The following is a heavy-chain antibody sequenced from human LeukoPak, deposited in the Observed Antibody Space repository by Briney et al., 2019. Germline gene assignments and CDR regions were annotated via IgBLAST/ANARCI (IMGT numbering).Heavy chain of an antibody. CDR1: GGSFSGYH. D-gene: IGHD3-3*01. CDR2: INHSGST. V-gene: IGHV4-34*01. J-gene: IGHJ6*03. Sequence: SETLSLTCAVYGGSFSGYHWSWIRQPPGKGLEWIGEINHSGSTNYNPSLKSRVTISVDTSKNQFSLKLSSVTAADTAVYYCAREKGNYDFWGDRYYYYYMDVWGKGTTVTVSS. CDR3: AREKGNYDFWGDRYYYYYMDV.